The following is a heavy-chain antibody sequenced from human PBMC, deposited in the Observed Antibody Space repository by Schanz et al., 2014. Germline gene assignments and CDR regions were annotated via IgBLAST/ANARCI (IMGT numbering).Heavy chain of an antibody. CDR2: ISASGGST. V-gene: IGHV3-23*04. D-gene: IGHD3-10*01. J-gene: IGHJ4*02. CDR3: ARVPYGSGSYWDY. CDR1: GFTFSSYA. Sequence: EGQLAESGGGLVQPGGSLRLSCAASGFTFSSYAMSWVRQAPGKGLEWVSTISASGGSTYYADSVKGRFTISRENAKNSLYLQMNSLRAGDTAVYYCARVPYGSGSYWDYWGQGTLXTVSS.